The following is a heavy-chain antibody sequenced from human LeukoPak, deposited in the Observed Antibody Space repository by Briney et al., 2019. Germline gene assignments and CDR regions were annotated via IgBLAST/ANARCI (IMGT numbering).Heavy chain of an antibody. Sequence: GGSLRLSCAASGFTFSSYWMSWVRQAPGKGLEWVANIKSDGSEKYYGDSVRGRFTMSRDNAQNSLYLQMDSLRVEDTAMYYCARAIDYGDYGGVDPWGQGTLVTVSS. CDR3: ARAIDYGDYGGVDP. CDR2: IKSDGSEK. V-gene: IGHV3-7*03. CDR1: GFTFSSYW. D-gene: IGHD4-17*01. J-gene: IGHJ5*02.